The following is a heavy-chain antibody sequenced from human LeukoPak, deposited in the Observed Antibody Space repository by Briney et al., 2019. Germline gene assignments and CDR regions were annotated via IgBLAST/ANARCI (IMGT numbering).Heavy chain of an antibody. CDR3: AKDAVRYYDSSGYPDAFDI. Sequence: GGSLRLSCAASGFTFSSYGMHWVRQAPGKGLEWVAFIRYDGSNKYYADSVKGRFTISRDNSKNTLYLQMSSLRAEDTAVYYCAKDAVRYYDSSGYPDAFDIWGQGTMVTVSS. D-gene: IGHD3-22*01. CDR2: IRYDGSNK. V-gene: IGHV3-30*02. J-gene: IGHJ3*02. CDR1: GFTFSSYG.